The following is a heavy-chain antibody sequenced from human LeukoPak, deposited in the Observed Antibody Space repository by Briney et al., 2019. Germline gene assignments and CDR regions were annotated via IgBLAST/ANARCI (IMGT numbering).Heavy chain of an antibody. CDR1: GGSFSGYY. V-gene: IGHV4-34*01. CDR2: INHSGST. Sequence: PSETLSLTCAVYGGSFSGYYWSWIRQPPGKGLEWIGEINHSGSTNYNPSLKSRVTISVDTSKNQFSLKLSSVTVADTAVYYCARDDYGKSDYWGQGTLVTVSS. J-gene: IGHJ4*02. D-gene: IGHD4-17*01. CDR3: ARDDYGKSDY.